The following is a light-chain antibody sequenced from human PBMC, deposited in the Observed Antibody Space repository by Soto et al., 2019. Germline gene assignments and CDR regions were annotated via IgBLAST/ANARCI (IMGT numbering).Light chain of an antibody. J-gene: IGLJ2*01. CDR3: SSYTSSSTYVV. CDR1: TSNVGVYNY. V-gene: IGLV2-14*01. CDR2: DVS. Sequence: QSVLTQPASVSGSPGQSIPISCTGTTSNVGVYNYVSWYQQHPGKAPKLMIYDVSNRPSGVSNRFSGSKSGNTASLTISGLQAEDEADYYCSSYTSSSTYVVFGGGTKVTVL.